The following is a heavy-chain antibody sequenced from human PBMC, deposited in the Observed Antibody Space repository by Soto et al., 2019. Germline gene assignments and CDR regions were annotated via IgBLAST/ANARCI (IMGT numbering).Heavy chain of an antibody. CDR2: IAYDGRNK. Sequence: QVQLVESGGGVVQPGRSLRLSCAASGFTFSSYAMHWVRQAPGKGLEWVAVIAYDGRNKYYADSVKGRFTISRDNPKNTLHLQMNSLRIEDTAVYYCARELERVFDYWGQGTLVTVSS. V-gene: IGHV3-30*04. J-gene: IGHJ4*02. CDR1: GFTFSSYA. D-gene: IGHD1-1*01. CDR3: ARELERVFDY.